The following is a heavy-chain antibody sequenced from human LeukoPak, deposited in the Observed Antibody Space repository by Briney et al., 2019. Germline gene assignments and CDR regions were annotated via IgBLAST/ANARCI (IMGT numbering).Heavy chain of an antibody. Sequence: SQTLSLTCTVSGDSLSSGSYYWRWIRQPAGKGLEWIGRIYTSGSTNYNPSLKSRVTISVDTSKNQFSLKLSSVTAADTAVYYCARVTYSSFNWFDPWGQGTLVTVSS. CDR2: IYTSGST. D-gene: IGHD2-21*01. CDR1: GDSLSSGSYY. J-gene: IGHJ5*02. CDR3: ARVTYSSFNWFDP. V-gene: IGHV4-61*02.